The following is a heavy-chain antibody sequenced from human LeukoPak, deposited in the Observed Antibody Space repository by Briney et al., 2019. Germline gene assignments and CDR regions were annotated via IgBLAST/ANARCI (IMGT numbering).Heavy chain of an antibody. V-gene: IGHV1-24*01. CDR1: GYTLTELS. CDR2: FDPEDGET. CDR3: ARGHSSGPNWFDP. Sequence: GASVKVSCKVSGYTLTELSMHWVRQAPGKGLEWMGGFDPEDGETIYAQKFQGRVTMTEDTSTDTAYMELRSLRPDDTAVYYCARGHSSGPNWFDPWGQGTLVSVSS. D-gene: IGHD3-22*01. J-gene: IGHJ5*02.